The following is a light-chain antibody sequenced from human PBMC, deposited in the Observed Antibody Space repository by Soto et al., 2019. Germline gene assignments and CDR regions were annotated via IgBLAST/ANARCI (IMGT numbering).Light chain of an antibody. J-gene: IGLJ2*01. CDR1: SSDVGSYNL. CDR3: CSYAGSSTGV. V-gene: IGLV2-23*01. CDR2: EGS. Sequence: QSALTQPASVSGSPGQSITISCTGTSSDVGSYNLVSWYQQHPGKAPKLMIYEGSKRPSGVSNRFSGSKSGNTASLTISGLQAEDEADYYCCSYAGSSTGVFGGGTKL.